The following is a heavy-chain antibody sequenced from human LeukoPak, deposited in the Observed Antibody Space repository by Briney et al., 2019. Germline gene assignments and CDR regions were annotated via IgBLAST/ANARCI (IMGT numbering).Heavy chain of an antibody. CDR3: ARWALYGGAANKNPGFDY. V-gene: IGHV3-9*01. J-gene: IGHJ4*02. D-gene: IGHD5-24*01. CDR2: VNCNSGTT. Sequence: GRSLRLSCVASGFTFDDYAMHWVRQAPGKGLEWVSVVNCNSGTTGYADSVKGRFAISRDYAKNSLYLQMNSLRAEDTAVYYCARWALYGGAANKNPGFDYWGQGTLVTVSS. CDR1: GFTFDDYA.